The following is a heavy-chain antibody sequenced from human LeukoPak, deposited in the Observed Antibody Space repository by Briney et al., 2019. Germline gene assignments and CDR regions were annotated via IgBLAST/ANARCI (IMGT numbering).Heavy chain of an antibody. Sequence: GSLRLSCAASGFTFSGYGMHWVRQAPGKGLEWVALISYDGSNRYYADSVKGRFTISRDNSKTTLFLLMNSLRAEDTAVYYCAKKDYGDYLDYWGRGTLVTVSS. D-gene: IGHD4-17*01. V-gene: IGHV3-30*18. CDR3: AKKDYGDYLDY. CDR2: ISYDGSNR. CDR1: GFTFSGYG. J-gene: IGHJ4*02.